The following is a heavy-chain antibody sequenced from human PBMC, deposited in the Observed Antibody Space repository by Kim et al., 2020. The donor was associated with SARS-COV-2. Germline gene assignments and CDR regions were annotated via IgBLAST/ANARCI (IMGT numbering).Heavy chain of an antibody. D-gene: IGHD3-16*02. J-gene: IGHJ5*02. CDR2: FDPEDGET. CDR3: ATAPAEVIGNWFDP. V-gene: IGHV1-24*01. CDR1: GYTLTELS. Sequence: ASVKVSCKVSGYTLTELSMHWVRQAPGKGLEWMGGFDPEDGETIYAQKIQGRVTMTEDTSTDTAYMELSSLRSEDTAVYYCATAPAEVIGNWFDPWGQGTLVTVSS.